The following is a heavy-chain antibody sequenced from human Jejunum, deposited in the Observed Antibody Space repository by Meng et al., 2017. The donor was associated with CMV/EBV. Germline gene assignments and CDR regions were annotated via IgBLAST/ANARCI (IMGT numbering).Heavy chain of an antibody. D-gene: IGHD2-15*01. V-gene: IGHV4-4*02. J-gene: IGHJ4*02. CDR2: IYDSGSI. CDR3: ATGQTDCDRTVCQWWLGRFDR. Sequence: SWVRQPPGKGLEWIGEIYDSGSINYDPSLRSRVTISVDKSRNQFSLNLSPVTAADTAVYYCATGQTDCDRTVCQWWLGRFDRWGQGALVTVSS.